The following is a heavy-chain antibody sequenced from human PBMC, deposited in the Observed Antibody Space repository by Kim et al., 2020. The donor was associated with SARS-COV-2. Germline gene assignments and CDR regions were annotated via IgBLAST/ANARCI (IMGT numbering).Heavy chain of an antibody. J-gene: IGHJ4*02. D-gene: IGHD3-10*01. CDR2: INAANGYT. Sequence: ASAKVSCKASGYTFTNYAMHWVRQAPGQRLEWMGWINAANGYTKYSQKFQGRVTITRDTSASTAYMELSSLRSEDTAVYYCARRANYYGSGFDYWGQGTLVTVSS. CDR1: GYTFTNYA. CDR3: ARRANYYGSGFDY. V-gene: IGHV1-3*01.